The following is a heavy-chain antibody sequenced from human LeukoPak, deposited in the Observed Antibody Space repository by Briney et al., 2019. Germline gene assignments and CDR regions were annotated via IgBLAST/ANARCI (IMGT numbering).Heavy chain of an antibody. CDR3: ARLGAAPAGNYYYMDV. Sequence: SETLSLTCAVYGGSFSGYYWSWIRQPPGKGLEWIGEINHSGSTNYNPSLKSRVTISVDTSKNQFSLKLSSVTAADTAVYYCARLGAAPAGNYYYMDVWGKGTTVTVS. D-gene: IGHD6-6*01. V-gene: IGHV4-34*01. CDR1: GGSFSGYY. CDR2: INHSGST. J-gene: IGHJ6*03.